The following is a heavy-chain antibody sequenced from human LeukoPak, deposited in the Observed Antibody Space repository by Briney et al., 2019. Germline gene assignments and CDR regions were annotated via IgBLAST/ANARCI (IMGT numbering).Heavy chain of an antibody. D-gene: IGHD2-15*01. V-gene: IGHV1-69*06. CDR3: ARDPGSSPSPNYYYYYMDV. J-gene: IGHJ6*03. CDR2: IIPIFGTA. CDR1: GGTFSSYA. Sequence: ASVRVSCKASGGTFSSYAISWVRQAPGQGLEWMGGIIPIFGTANYAQKFQGRVTITADKSTSTAYMELSSLRSEDTAVYYCARDPGSSPSPNYYYYYMDVWGKGTTVTVSS.